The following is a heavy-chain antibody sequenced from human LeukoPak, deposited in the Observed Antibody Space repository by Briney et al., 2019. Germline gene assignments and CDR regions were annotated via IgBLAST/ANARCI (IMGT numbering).Heavy chain of an antibody. V-gene: IGHV4-30-2*01. CDR1: GGSISRGGYY. Sequence: SETLSLTCTVSGGSISRGGYYWRWVRQPPGKGLGWIGYIYHSGSTNYNPSLKSRVTISVDKSKNQFSLKLSSVTAADTAVYYCARPRLAADRYFPDWGQGTLVTVSS. D-gene: IGHD6-13*01. CDR2: IYHSGST. CDR3: ARPRLAADRYFPD. J-gene: IGHJ4*02.